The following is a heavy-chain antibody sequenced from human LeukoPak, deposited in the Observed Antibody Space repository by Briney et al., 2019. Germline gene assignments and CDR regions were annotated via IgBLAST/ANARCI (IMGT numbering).Heavy chain of an antibody. CDR2: IYYSGST. Sequence: SETLSLTCTVSGGSISNYYWSWIRQPPGKGLEWIGYIYYSGSTSYNPSLKSRVTISVDTSKNQFSLKLSSVTAADTAVYYCARTNGDYRFDYWGQGTLVTVSS. J-gene: IGHJ4*02. D-gene: IGHD4-17*01. V-gene: IGHV4-59*01. CDR1: GGSISNYY. CDR3: ARTNGDYRFDY.